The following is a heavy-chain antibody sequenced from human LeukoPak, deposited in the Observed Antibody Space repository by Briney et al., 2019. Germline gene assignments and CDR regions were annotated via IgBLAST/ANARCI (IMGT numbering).Heavy chain of an antibody. V-gene: IGHV4-61*08. J-gene: IGHJ3*02. D-gene: IGHD4-17*01. Sequence: PSQTLSLTCTVSGGSISSGDYYWSWLRQPPGKGLEWIVYIYYSGSTNYNPSLKSRVTISVDTSKNQFSLKLSSVTAADTAVYYCARKANGDYLQSAFDIWGQGTMVTVSS. CDR2: IYYSGST. CDR3: ARKANGDYLQSAFDI. CDR1: GGSISSGDYY.